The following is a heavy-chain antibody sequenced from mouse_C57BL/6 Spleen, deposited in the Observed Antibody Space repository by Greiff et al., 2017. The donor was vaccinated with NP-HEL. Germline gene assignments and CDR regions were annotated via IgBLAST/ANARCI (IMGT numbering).Heavy chain of an antibody. Sequence: QVQLQQPGAELVKPGASVKMSCKASGYTFTSYWITWVKQRPGQGLEWIGDIYPGSGSTNYNEKFKSKATLTVDTSSSTAYMQLSSLTSEDSAVYYCARYDYDEGYFDYWGQGTTLTVSS. D-gene: IGHD2-4*01. CDR1: GYTFTSYW. V-gene: IGHV1-55*01. CDR2: IYPGSGST. CDR3: ARYDYDEGYFDY. J-gene: IGHJ2*01.